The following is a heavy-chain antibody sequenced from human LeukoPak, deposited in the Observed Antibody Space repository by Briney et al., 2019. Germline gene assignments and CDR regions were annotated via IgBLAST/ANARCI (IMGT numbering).Heavy chain of an antibody. J-gene: IGHJ4*02. Sequence: GGSLRLSCTASGFTFGDYAMSWVRQAPGKGLERVAFIRSKAYGGTTEYAASVKGRFTISRDDSKNIAYLQMNSLKTEDTAVYYCTRPARVFSYYDILTGYFPGLDYWGQGTLVTVSS. CDR1: GFTFGDYA. V-gene: IGHV3-49*04. CDR3: TRPARVFSYYDILTGYFPGLDY. D-gene: IGHD3-9*01. CDR2: IRSKAYGGTT.